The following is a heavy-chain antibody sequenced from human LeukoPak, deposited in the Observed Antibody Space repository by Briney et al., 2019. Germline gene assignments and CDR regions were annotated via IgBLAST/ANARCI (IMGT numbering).Heavy chain of an antibody. CDR2: IKQDGSKK. J-gene: IGHJ4*02. CDR1: GFTFSGYA. CDR3: TRVGYIDEGIDY. D-gene: IGHD5-24*01. Sequence: GGSLRLSCTASGFTFSGYAMTWVRQAPGKGLEWVANIKQDGSKKSYVDSVKGRFTISRDNAKNSLYLQMNSLRAEDTAIYYCTRVGYIDEGIDYWGRGTLVTVSS. V-gene: IGHV3-7*04.